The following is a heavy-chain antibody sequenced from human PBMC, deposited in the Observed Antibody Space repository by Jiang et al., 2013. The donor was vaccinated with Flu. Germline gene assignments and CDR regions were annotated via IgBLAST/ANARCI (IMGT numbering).Heavy chain of an antibody. CDR3: AKDKDVFPTIIDY. CDR2: ISGSGGST. Sequence: EWVSAISGSGGSTYYADSVKGRFTISRDNSKNTLYLQMNSLRAEDTAVYYCAKDKDVFPTIIDYWGQGNPGHRLL. J-gene: IGHJ4*02. D-gene: IGHD3-10*01. V-gene: IGHV3-23*01.